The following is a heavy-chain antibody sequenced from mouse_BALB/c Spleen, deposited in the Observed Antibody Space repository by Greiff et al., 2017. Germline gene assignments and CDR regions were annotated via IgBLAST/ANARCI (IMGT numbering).Heavy chain of an antibody. CDR1: GYTFTSYW. V-gene: IGHV1-7*01. J-gene: IGHJ1*01. CDR3: ARSEGFGITDWYFDV. D-gene: IGHD2-4*01. CDR2: INPSTGYT. Sequence: QVQLKQSGAELAKPGASVKMSCKASGYTFTSYWMHWVKQRPGQGLEWIGYINPSTGYTEYNQKFKDKATLTADKSSSTAYMQLSSLTSEDSAVYYCARSEGFGITDWYFDVWGAGTTVTVSS.